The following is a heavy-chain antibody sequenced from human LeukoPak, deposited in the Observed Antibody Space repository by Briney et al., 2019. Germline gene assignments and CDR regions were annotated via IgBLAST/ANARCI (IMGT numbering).Heavy chain of an antibody. Sequence: SETLSLTSTVSGGSIFSSRYYWGWIRQPPGKGLEWIGSIYYSGSTYYNPSLKSRVTISVDTSKNQFSLKLSSVSAADTAVYYYESLGYYYYYMDVCVKGTTVTVSS. CDR2: IYYSGST. CDR1: GGSIFSSRYY. V-gene: IGHV4-39*01. J-gene: IGHJ6*03. CDR3: ESLGYYYYYMDV.